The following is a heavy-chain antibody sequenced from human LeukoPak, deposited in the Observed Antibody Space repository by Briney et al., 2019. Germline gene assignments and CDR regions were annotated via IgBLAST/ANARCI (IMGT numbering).Heavy chain of an antibody. V-gene: IGHV3-43*01. CDR2: VSWDGTT. CDR3: VKDINYESSGSVFDY. D-gene: IGHD3-22*01. Sequence: GGSLSLSCAASGFTFEDYTMHWVRQVPGKTLEWLPLVSWDGTTYYTDSVKGRFTISRDNSKNSLYLQMDTLRSEDTAFYYCVKDINYESSGSVFDYWGQGTLVTVSS. CDR1: GFTFEDYT. J-gene: IGHJ4*02.